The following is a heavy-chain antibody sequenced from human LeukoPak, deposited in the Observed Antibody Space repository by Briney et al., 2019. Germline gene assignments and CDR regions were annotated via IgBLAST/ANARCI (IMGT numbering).Heavy chain of an antibody. D-gene: IGHD4-4*01. J-gene: IGHJ2*01. Sequence: SETLSLTCTVSGGSISSYYWSWIRQPPGKGLEWIGYIHYSGSTNYNPSLKSRVTISVDTSKNQFSLKLSSVTAADTAVYYCARHAVTSRWYFDLWGRGTLVTVSS. CDR1: GGSISSYY. CDR3: ARHAVTSRWYFDL. V-gene: IGHV4-59*08. CDR2: IHYSGST.